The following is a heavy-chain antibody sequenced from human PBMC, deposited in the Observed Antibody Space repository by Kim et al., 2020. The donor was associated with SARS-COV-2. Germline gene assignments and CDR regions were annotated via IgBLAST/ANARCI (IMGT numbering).Heavy chain of an antibody. D-gene: IGHD5-18*01. CDR3: ARDANRGYSYGWTYYYYG. J-gene: IGHJ6*01. V-gene: IGHV3-30*04. CDR1: GFTFSRYA. Sequence: GGSLRLSCAASGFTFSRYAMHWVRQAPGKGLELVAVISYDGSNKNHADSVKGRCTISRDNSKNTLYLQMNSLRAEDTAVYYFARDANRGYSYGWTYYYYG. CDR2: ISYDGSNK.